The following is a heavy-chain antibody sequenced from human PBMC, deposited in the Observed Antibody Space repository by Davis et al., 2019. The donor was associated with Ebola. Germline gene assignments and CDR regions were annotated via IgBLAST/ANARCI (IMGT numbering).Heavy chain of an antibody. CDR3: ARDYGSY. CDR2: IYFSGST. CDR1: GGSISSYY. Sequence: SETLSLTCTVSGGSISSYYWSWIRQPPGKGLEWIGYIYFSGSTSYNPSLKSRVSISVDTSKNQFSLRLSSVTAADTAVYYCARDYGSYWGQGTLVTASS. V-gene: IGHV4-59*06. J-gene: IGHJ4*02. D-gene: IGHD3-16*01.